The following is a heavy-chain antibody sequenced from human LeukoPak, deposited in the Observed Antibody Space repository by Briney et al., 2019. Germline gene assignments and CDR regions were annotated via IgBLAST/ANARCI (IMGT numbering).Heavy chain of an antibody. CDR2: IYYSGST. Sequence: NPSETLSLTCTVSGGSISSSSYYWGWIRQPPGKGLEWVGSIYYSGSTYYNPSLKSRVTISVDTSKNQFSLKLSSVTAADTAVYYCARDSIAAGWFDPWGQGTLVTVSS. J-gene: IGHJ5*02. D-gene: IGHD6-6*01. CDR3: ARDSIAAGWFDP. V-gene: IGHV4-39*07. CDR1: GGSISSSSYY.